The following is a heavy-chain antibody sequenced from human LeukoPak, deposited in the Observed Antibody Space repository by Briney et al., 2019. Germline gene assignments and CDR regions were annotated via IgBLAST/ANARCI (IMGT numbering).Heavy chain of an antibody. Sequence: SETLSLTCTVSGGSISSYYWSWLRQPPGKGLEWIGYIYYSGSTNYNPSLKSRVTISVDTSKNQFSPKLSSVTAADTAVYYCARGGYDFWSGSKNWFDPWGQGTLVTVSS. J-gene: IGHJ5*02. CDR3: ARGGYDFWSGSKNWFDP. D-gene: IGHD3-3*01. CDR2: IYYSGST. CDR1: GGSISSYY. V-gene: IGHV4-59*01.